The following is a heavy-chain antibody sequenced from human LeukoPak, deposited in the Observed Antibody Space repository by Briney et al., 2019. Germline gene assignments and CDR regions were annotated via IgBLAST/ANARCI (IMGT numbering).Heavy chain of an antibody. J-gene: IGHJ4*02. CDR2: VSYDGDFK. CDR1: GFVFSKYA. D-gene: IGHD5-18*01. CDR3: ANLGGYSYGGFDY. V-gene: IGHV3-30*14. Sequence: GGSLRLSCVGSGFVFSKYAVHWVRQAPGKGLEWVAVVSYDGDFKLYGDSVKGRFIISRDNSKNTLYLQMNSLRAEDTAVYYCANLGGYSYGGFDYWGQGTLVTVSS.